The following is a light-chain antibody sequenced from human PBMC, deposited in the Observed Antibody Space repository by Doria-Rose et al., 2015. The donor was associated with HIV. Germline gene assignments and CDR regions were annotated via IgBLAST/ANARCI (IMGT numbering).Light chain of an antibody. V-gene: IGLV2-14*03. CDR3: SSYTSRTTLI. J-gene: IGLJ2*01. CDR1: TSDIGGYNY. Sequence: QSSLTQPASVSGSPGQSITISCTGTTSDIGGYNYVSWYQQHPGEAPKLMIYDVNERPSGVSERFSGSKSGNTASLTISGLQAEDEADYYCSSYTSRTTLIFGEGTKLTGL. CDR2: DVN.